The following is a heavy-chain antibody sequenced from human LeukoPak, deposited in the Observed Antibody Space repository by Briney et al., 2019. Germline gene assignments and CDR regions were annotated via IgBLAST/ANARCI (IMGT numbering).Heavy chain of an antibody. CDR1: GFTFSTYE. CDR3: AATYYYDGSGDY. V-gene: IGHV3-48*03. CDR2: ISSTGSNI. J-gene: IGHJ4*02. Sequence: GGSPRLSCAASGFTFSTYEMNWVRQAPGKGLEWVSYISSTGSNIYYADSVKGRFTISRDNAKNSLYLLMNSLRTEDTAVYYCAATYYYDGSGDYWGQGTLVTVSS. D-gene: IGHD3-22*01.